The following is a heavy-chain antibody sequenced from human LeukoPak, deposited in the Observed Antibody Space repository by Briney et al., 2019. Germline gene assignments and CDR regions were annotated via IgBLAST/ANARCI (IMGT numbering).Heavy chain of an antibody. Sequence: ETLSLTCGVYGGSFSDYNWNWIRQAPGKGLEWVSVIIGSGGSTSYADSVKGRFTISRDKSKNTLYLQMNSLRAEDTAVYYCAKDPYSNGPSHIDYWGQGILVTVSS. D-gene: IGHD5-18*01. CDR2: IIGSGGST. J-gene: IGHJ4*02. CDR3: AKDPYSNGPSHIDY. V-gene: IGHV3-23*01. CDR1: GGSFSDYN.